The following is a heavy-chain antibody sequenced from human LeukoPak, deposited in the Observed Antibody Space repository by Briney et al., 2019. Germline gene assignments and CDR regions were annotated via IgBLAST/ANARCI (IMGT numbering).Heavy chain of an antibody. D-gene: IGHD6-19*01. CDR2: INHSGST. CDR3: ARHGAPSQVAGRYPKNWYFDL. V-gene: IGHV4-34*01. CDR1: GGSFSGYY. Sequence: PSETLSLTCAVYGGSFSGYYWSWIRQPPGKGLEWIREINHSGSTNYNPSLKSRVTISVDTSKNQFSLKLSSVTAADTAVYYCARHGAPSQVAGRYPKNWYFDLWGRGTLVTVSS. J-gene: IGHJ2*01.